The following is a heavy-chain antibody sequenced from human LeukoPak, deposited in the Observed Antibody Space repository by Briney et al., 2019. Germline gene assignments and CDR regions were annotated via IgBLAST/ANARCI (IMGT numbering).Heavy chain of an antibody. Sequence: GGSLRLPCAASGFTFSSFGMHWVRQAPGKGLEWVAYIRYDGSNKNYADSLEGRFTISRDNSKNALYLQIDSLRPEDTAVYYCAKKRGAAFYNWFDPWGQGALVTVSS. CDR2: IRYDGSNK. J-gene: IGHJ5*02. CDR3: AKKRGAAFYNWFDP. CDR1: GFTFSSFG. V-gene: IGHV3-30*02. D-gene: IGHD1-26*01.